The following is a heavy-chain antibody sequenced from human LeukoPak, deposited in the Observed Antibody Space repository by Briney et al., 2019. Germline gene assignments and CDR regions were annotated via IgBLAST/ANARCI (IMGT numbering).Heavy chain of an antibody. CDR2: ISAYNGNT. D-gene: IGHD6-6*01. V-gene: IGHV1-18*01. CDR3: ARGLIEYSSSSDY. Sequence: ASVKVSSKASRYTFTSYGISRVRQAPGQGLKWMGWISAYNGNTNYAQKLQGRVTMTTDTSTSTAYMELRSLRSDDTAVYYCARGLIEYSSSSDYWGQGTLVTVSS. J-gene: IGHJ4*02. CDR1: RYTFTSYG.